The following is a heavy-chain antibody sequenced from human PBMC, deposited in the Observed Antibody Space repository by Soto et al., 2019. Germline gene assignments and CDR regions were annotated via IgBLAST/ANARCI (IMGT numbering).Heavy chain of an antibody. Sequence: LRLSCAASGFTFSTYAMSWVRQAPGKGLEWVSAVSRSGGSTYYADSVKGRFTISRDNSKNTLYLQMNSLRAEGTAVYYRARGLQSLFDYWGQGTLVTVSS. J-gene: IGHJ4*02. CDR1: GFTFSTYA. CDR2: VSRSGGST. CDR3: ARGLQSLFDY. V-gene: IGHV3-23*01.